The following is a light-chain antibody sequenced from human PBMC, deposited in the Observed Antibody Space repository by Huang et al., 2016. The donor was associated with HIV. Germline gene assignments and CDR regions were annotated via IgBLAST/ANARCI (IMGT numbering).Light chain of an antibody. J-gene: IGKJ4*01. CDR3: QQYYSTPPT. Sequence: DIVMTPSPDSLAVSLGERATINCKSSQSVLYSSNHKNYLSWYQQKPGQPPKLLIYWAATRESGVPDRVSGSGSGTDFTLTISSLQAEDLAVYYCQQYYSTPPTFGGGTKVEIK. V-gene: IGKV4-1*01. CDR1: QSVLYSSNHKNY. CDR2: WAA.